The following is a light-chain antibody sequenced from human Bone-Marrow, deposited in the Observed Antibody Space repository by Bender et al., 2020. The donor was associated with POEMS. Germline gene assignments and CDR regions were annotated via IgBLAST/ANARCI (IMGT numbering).Light chain of an antibody. J-gene: IGLJ2*01. CDR2: EVI. CDR1: IYDIGFYNH. CDR3: SSFTTINTFV. V-gene: IGLV2-18*02. Sequence: QSALTQPPSVSGSPGQSVTISCTGTIYDIGFYNHVAWYQKAPGTAPKLIIYEVIGRPSGVSDRFSGSKSGNTASLTISGLQADDEADYYCSSFTTINTFVFGGGTKLTVL.